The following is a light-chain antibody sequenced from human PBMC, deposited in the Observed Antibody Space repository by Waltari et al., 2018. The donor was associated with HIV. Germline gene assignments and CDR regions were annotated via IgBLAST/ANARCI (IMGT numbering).Light chain of an antibody. CDR3: QQYDTYPWT. V-gene: IGKV1-5*03. J-gene: IGKJ1*01. CDR1: QSIILY. Sequence: DLQMTQSPSTLSAFVGDRVTITCRARQSIILYFAWYQQKPGKAPKLLISQASDLESGVPSRFSGSGSETEFTLTISSLRPDDFAVYDCQQYDTYPWTFGQGTKVEIK. CDR2: QAS.